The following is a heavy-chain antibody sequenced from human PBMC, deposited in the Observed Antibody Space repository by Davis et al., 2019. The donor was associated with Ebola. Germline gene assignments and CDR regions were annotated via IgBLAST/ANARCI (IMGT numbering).Heavy chain of an antibody. Sequence: GSLRLSCTVSGGSVSNYYWSWIRQPPGKGLEWIGYIYYRGSTNYNPSLKSRVTISVDTSKNQFSLKLSSVTAADTAVYYCARQERGYYYDSSGYYLDYWGQGTLVTVSS. CDR1: GGSVSNYY. CDR3: ARQERGYYYDSSGYYLDY. D-gene: IGHD3-22*01. V-gene: IGHV4-59*08. CDR2: IYYRGST. J-gene: IGHJ4*02.